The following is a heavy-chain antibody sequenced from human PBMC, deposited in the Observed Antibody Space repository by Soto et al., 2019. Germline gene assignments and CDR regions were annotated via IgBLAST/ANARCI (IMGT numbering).Heavy chain of an antibody. CDR2: ISHSAGT. CDR3: ARVERGTATTVVDAFDI. Sequence: QVQLQQWGAGRLRPSGPLSLTAAVNGGSVSVGGYYWSWFRQPQGKELGGIGEISHSAGTPFNPSLKSRVTISVDTSKNQFSLKMSFVTAADTALYYCARVERGTATTVVDAFDIWGPGTMVTVSS. V-gene: IGHV4-34*01. D-gene: IGHD1-1*01. CDR1: GGSVSVGGYY. J-gene: IGHJ3*02.